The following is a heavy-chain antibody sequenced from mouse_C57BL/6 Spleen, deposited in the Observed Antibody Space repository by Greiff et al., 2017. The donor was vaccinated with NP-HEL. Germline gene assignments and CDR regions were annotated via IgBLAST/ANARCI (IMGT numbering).Heavy chain of an antibody. Sequence: VQLQQSGPELVKPGASVKISCKASGYTFTDYYMNWVKQSHGKSLEWIGDINPNNGGTSYNQKFKGKATLTVDKSSSTAYMELRSLTSEDSAVYDGARQIYYEYYAMDDWGQGTSVTVSS. J-gene: IGHJ4*01. D-gene: IGHD2-4*01. V-gene: IGHV1-26*01. CDR1: GYTFTDYY. CDR3: ARQIYYEYYAMDD. CDR2: INPNNGGT.